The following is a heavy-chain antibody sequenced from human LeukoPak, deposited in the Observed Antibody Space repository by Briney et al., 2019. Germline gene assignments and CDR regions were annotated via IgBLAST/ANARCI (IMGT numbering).Heavy chain of an antibody. D-gene: IGHD3-3*01. CDR3: ARGTTYYDFWSSAYYYYYMDV. CDR1: GYTFTSYG. V-gene: IGHV1-18*01. CDR2: ISAYNGNT. J-gene: IGHJ6*03. Sequence: ASVKVSCKASGYTFTSYGISWVRQAPGQGLEWMGWISAYNGNTNYAQKLQGRVTMTTDTSTSTAYMELRSLRSDDTAVYYCARGTTYYDFWSSAYYYYYMDVWGKGTTVTVSS.